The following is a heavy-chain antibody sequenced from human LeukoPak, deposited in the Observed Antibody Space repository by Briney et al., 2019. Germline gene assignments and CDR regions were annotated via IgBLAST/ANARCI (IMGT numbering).Heavy chain of an antibody. D-gene: IGHD2-15*01. Sequence: PSETLSLTCTVSGGSISSYYWSWIRQPAGKGLEWIGRIYTSGSTNYNPSLKSRVTMSVDTSKNQFSLKLSSVTAADTAVYHCARGRIHSRRFSYYMDVWGKGTTVTVSS. CDR1: GGSISSYY. CDR2: IYTSGST. J-gene: IGHJ6*03. CDR3: ARGRIHSRRFSYYMDV. V-gene: IGHV4-4*07.